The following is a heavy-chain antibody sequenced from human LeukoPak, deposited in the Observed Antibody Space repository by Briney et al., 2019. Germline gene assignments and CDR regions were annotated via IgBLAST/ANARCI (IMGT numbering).Heavy chain of an antibody. J-gene: IGHJ4*02. CDR1: GFTFSSYS. D-gene: IGHD4-17*01. CDR2: ITASGTAM. CDR3: ARDPRDYVGSRLDY. V-gene: IGHV3-48*02. Sequence: GGSLRLSCAASGFTFSSYSMNWVRQAPGKGLEWVSHITASGTAMFYADSVKGRFTISRDNAKNSLYLQMNSLRDEDTAVYYCARDPRDYVGSRLDYWGQGTLVTVSS.